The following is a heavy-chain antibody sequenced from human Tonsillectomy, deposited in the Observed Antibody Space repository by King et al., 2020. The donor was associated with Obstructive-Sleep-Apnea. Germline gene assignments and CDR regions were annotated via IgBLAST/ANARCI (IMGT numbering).Heavy chain of an antibody. CDR1: VVSISSSSYY. V-gene: IGHV4-39*07. CDR3: ARASKLAAAGTGYYFDY. CDR2: IYYSGGN. D-gene: IGHD6-13*01. Sequence: MQLQESGPGLVKPSETLSLTCTVSVVSISSSSYYLGWIRQPPGKGLGWIGTIYYSGGNYYNPSLKRRITISGDTSKTQFSLKLGPVTAADTAVYYCARASKLAAAGTGYYFDYWGQGSLVTVSS. J-gene: IGHJ4*02.